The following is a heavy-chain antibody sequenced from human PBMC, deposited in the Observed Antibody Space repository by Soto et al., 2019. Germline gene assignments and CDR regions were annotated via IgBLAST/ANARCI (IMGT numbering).Heavy chain of an antibody. Sequence: GGSLRLSCAASGFPCGSYDMTWVRQSPGKGLEWVSTILVDGRTFYVDSVKGRFTISRDNSRNTVYLQMNSLTAGGTALYYCAKATATGGGAFDFCGQGTMVTVSS. CDR1: GFPCGSYD. V-gene: IGHV3-23*01. D-gene: IGHD2-8*02. CDR2: ILVDGRT. J-gene: IGHJ3*01. CDR3: AKATATGGGAFDF.